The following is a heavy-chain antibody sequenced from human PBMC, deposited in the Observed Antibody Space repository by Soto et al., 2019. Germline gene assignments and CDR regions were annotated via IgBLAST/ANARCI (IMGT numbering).Heavy chain of an antibody. J-gene: IGHJ4*02. V-gene: IGHV3-30-3*02. D-gene: IGHD3-10*01. Sequence: VGALILSFAASGFTFSRYAMHWVRQAPGKGLEWVAVISYDGSNKYYADSVKGRFTISRDNSKNTLFLQMNSLRAEETAIYYCAKKVNSGSGSQFFDYWGQGTLVTVSS. CDR1: GFTFSRYA. CDR3: AKKVNSGSGSQFFDY. CDR2: ISYDGSNK.